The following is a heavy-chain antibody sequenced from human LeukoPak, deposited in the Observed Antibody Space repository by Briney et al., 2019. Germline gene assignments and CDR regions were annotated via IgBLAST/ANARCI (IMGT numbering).Heavy chain of an antibody. CDR2: TYPGDSDT. CDR1: GYSFTSYW. J-gene: IGHJ4*02. Sequence: GESLKISCQGSGYSFTSYWMGWVRKMPGKGLEWMGITYPGDSDTRYSPSSQGQVTISADKSISTAYLQWSSLKASDTAMYCCARSFSPRLEFDYGGQGTLVTVSS. D-gene: IGHD6-25*01. CDR3: ARSFSPRLEFDY. V-gene: IGHV5-51*01.